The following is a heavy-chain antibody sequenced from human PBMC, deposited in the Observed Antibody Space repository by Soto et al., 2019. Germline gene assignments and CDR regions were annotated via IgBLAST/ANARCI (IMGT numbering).Heavy chain of an antibody. D-gene: IGHD2-15*01. Sequence: PSETLSLTCTVSGGSISSGGYYWSWIRQHPGKGLEWIGYIYYSGSTYYNPSLKSRVTISVDTSKNQFSLKLSSVTAADTAVYYCATVARRIVLVVAAKSAFNIWGQGTMVTVS. J-gene: IGHJ3*02. CDR2: IYYSGST. CDR1: GGSISSGGYY. CDR3: ATVARRIVLVVAAKSAFNI. V-gene: IGHV4-31*03.